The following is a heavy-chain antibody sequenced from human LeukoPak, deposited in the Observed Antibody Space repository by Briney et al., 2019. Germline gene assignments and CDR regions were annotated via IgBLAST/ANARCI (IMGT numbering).Heavy chain of an antibody. CDR3: AKELDLFDY. CDR1: GYTFSSYA. J-gene: IGHJ4*02. D-gene: IGHD3-3*02. V-gene: IGHV3-23*01. Sequence: GGCLRLSWAASGYTFSSYAMSWVRQAPGKGLEWVSAISGSGGSTYYAGSVKGRFTISRDNSKNTLYLQMNSLRAEDTAVYYCAKELDLFDYWGQGTLVTVSS. CDR2: ISGSGGST.